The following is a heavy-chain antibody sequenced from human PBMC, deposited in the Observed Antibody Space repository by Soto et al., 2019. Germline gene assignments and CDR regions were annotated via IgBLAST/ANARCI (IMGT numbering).Heavy chain of an antibody. D-gene: IGHD6-13*01. CDR3: ASQYSSSWNFDY. Sequence: GESLKISCKGSGYSFTSYWISWVRQMPGKGLEWMGRIDPSDSYTNYSPSFQGHVTISADKSIGTAYLQWSSLKASDTAMYYCASQYSSSWNFDYWGQGTLVTVSS. CDR2: IDPSDSYT. V-gene: IGHV5-10-1*01. J-gene: IGHJ4*02. CDR1: GYSFTSYW.